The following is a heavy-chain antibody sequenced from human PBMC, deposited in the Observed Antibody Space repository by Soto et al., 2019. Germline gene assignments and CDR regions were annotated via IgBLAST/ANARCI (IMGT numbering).Heavy chain of an antibody. CDR2: INSDGSST. D-gene: IGHD6-13*01. V-gene: IGHV3-74*01. CDR3: ARDDQQLGPDYYYYYGMDV. CDR1: GFTFSSYW. Sequence: GGSLRLSCAASGFTFSSYWMHWVRQAPGKGLVWVSRINSDGSSTSYADSVKGRFTISRDNAKNTLYLQMNSLRAEDTAVYYCARDDQQLGPDYYYYYGMDVWGQGTTVTVSS. J-gene: IGHJ6*02.